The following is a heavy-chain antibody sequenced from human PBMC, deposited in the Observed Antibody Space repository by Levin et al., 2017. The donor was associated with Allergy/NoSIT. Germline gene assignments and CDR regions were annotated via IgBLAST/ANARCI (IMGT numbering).Heavy chain of an antibody. Sequence: SQTLSLTCTVSGDSITTGSYYWSWIRQSAGKGLEWIGRISISGSTNYNPSLKSRVTISMDTAKNQFSLHLSSVTAADTAVYYCARGGYCSGGFCYSVNWFDPWGQGTLVTVSS. D-gene: IGHD2-15*01. V-gene: IGHV4-61*02. CDR2: ISISGST. CDR3: ARGGYCSGGFCYSVNWFDP. J-gene: IGHJ5*02. CDR1: GDSITTGSYY.